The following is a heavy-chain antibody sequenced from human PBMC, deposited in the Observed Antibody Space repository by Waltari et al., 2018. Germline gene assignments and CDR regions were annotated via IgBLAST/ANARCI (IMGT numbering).Heavy chain of an antibody. Sequence: EVQPLESGGGLVQAGGSLRLSCAASGFVLRSYAMSWVRQAPGKGLNWVSGISGSDGSTYDADTVNGRFTISRDNSKTTLYLQMNSVSAEDTAVYYCEKGSSGWSYYYYYMDVWGKGTPVNGSS. CDR1: GFVLRSYA. D-gene: IGHD6-19*01. CDR3: EKGSSGWSYYYYYMDV. J-gene: IGHJ6*03. CDR2: ISGSDGST. V-gene: IGHV3-23*01.